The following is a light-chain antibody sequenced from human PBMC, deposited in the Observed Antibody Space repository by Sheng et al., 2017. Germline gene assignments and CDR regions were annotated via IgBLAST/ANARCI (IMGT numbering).Light chain of an antibody. CDR3: ATWDDSLGGVV. Sequence: QSLLTQPPSASGTPGQRVTISCSGGSSNIGNNYMHWYQHLPGTAPKLLIFTNNQRPSGVPDRFSGSKSGTSASLAISGLRSDDEAYYYCATWDDSLGGVVFGGGTKLTVL. V-gene: IGLV1-47*02. J-gene: IGLJ3*02. CDR1: SSNIGNNY. CDR2: TNN.